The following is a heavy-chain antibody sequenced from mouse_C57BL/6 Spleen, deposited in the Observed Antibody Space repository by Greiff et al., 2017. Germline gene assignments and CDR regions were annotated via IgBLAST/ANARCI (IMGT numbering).Heavy chain of an antibody. Sequence: EVQLQQSGPVLVKPGASVKMSCKASGYTFTDYYMNWVKQSHGKSLEWIGVINPYNGGTSYNQKFKGKATLTVDKSSSTAYMELNSLTSEDSAVYYCAREVGSSSSYWGQGTTLTVSS. CDR1: GYTFTDYY. D-gene: IGHD1-1*01. J-gene: IGHJ2*01. V-gene: IGHV1-19*01. CDR2: INPYNGGT. CDR3: AREVGSSSSY.